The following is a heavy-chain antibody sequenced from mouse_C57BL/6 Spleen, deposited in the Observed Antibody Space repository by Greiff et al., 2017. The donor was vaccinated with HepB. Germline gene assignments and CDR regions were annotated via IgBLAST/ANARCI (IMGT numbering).Heavy chain of an antibody. D-gene: IGHD2-3*01. Sequence: VQLQQSGAELVKPGASVKLSCKASGYTFTSYWMQWVKQRPGQGLEWIGEIDPSDSYTNYNQKFKGKATLTVDTSSSTAYMQLSSLTSEDAAVYYCARLDGRDGYPWFAYWGQGTLVTVSA. V-gene: IGHV1-50*01. J-gene: IGHJ3*01. CDR3: ARLDGRDGYPWFAY. CDR2: IDPSDSYT. CDR1: GYTFTSYW.